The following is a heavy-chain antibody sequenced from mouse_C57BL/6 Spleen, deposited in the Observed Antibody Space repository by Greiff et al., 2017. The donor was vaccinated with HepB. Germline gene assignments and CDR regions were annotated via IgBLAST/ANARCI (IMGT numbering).Heavy chain of an antibody. V-gene: IGHV1-69*01. CDR3: ARLDGYYGKFAY. D-gene: IGHD2-3*01. CDR1: GYTFTSYW. J-gene: IGHJ3*01. Sequence: VQLQQPGAELVMPGASVKLSCKASGYTFTSYWMHWVKQRPGQGLEWIGEIDPSDSYTNYNQKFKGKSTLTVDKSSSTAYMQLSSLTSEDSAVYYCARLDGYYGKFAYWGQGTLVTVSA. CDR2: IDPSDSYT.